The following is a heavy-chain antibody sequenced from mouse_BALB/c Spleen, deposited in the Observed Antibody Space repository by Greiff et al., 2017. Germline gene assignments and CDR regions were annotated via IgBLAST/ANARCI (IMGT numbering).Heavy chain of an antibody. V-gene: IGHV14-3*02. J-gene: IGHJ2*01. CDR3: ARVRTWDYFDY. CDR1: GFNIKDTY. Sequence: VQLQQSGAELVKPGASVKLSCTASGFNIKDTYMHWVKQRPEQGLEWIGRIDPANGNTKYDPKFQGKATIAADTSSNTAYLQLSSLTSEDTAVWYCARVRTWDYFDYWGQGTTLTVSA. CDR2: IDPANGNT.